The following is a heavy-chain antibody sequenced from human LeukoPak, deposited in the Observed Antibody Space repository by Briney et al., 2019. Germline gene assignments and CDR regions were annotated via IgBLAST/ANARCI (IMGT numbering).Heavy chain of an antibody. V-gene: IGHV3-53*01. CDR2: MYSGGTR. J-gene: IGHJ4*02. CDR3: ASSRGYHSLNN. D-gene: IGHD3-22*01. Sequence: GGSLRLSCAVSGVIVSDNYMSWGRQSPGKGLEWVSVMYSGGTRDYADSVKGRLIISRDDSRNTLYRQMSELRTAYTAGYYIASSRGYHSLNNWGQGTLVAVSS. CDR1: GVIVSDNY.